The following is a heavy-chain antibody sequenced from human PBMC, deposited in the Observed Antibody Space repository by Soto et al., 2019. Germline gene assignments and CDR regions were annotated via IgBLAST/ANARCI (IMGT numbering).Heavy chain of an antibody. Sequence: SVKVSCKASGGTISSYAISWVRQENGQGLEWMGGIIPIFGTANYAQKFQGRVTITADESTSTAYMELSSLRSEDTAVYYCARSPYRITMIVVVSHFDYWGQGTLVAVSS. J-gene: IGHJ4*02. CDR1: GGTISSYA. CDR2: IIPIFGTA. D-gene: IGHD3-22*01. V-gene: IGHV1-69*13. CDR3: ARSPYRITMIVVVSHFDY.